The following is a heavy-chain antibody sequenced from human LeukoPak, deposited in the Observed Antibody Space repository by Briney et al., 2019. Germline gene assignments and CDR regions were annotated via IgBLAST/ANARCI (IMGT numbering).Heavy chain of an antibody. V-gene: IGHV1-2*02. J-gene: IGHJ6*03. Sequence: GASVKVSCKASGYTFTGYYMHWVRQAPGQGLEWMGWINPNSGGTNYAQKFQGRVTMTRDTSISTAYMELSRLRSDDTAVYYCARNAKTYYYGSGSYYKGLLGYYYMDVWGKGTTVTISS. CDR1: GYTFTGYY. CDR2: INPNSGGT. CDR3: ARNAKTYYYGSGSYYKGLLGYYYMDV. D-gene: IGHD3-10*01.